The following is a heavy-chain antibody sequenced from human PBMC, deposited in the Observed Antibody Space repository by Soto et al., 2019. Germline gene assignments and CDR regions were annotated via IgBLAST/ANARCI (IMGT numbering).Heavy chain of an antibody. CDR2: ISAYNGNT. J-gene: IGHJ4*02. CDR1: GYTFTSYG. D-gene: IGHD1-26*01. Sequence: ASVKVACKASGYTFTSYGVSWVRQAPGQGLEWMGWISAYNGNTNYAQKLQGRVTMTADTSTSTAYMELRSLRSDDTAVYYCARDRSYVDYWGQGTLVIVSS. V-gene: IGHV1-18*01. CDR3: ARDRSYVDY.